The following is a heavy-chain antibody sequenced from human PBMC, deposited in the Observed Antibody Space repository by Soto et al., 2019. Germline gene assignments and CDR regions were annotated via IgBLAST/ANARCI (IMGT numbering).Heavy chain of an antibody. J-gene: IGHJ4*02. CDR2: ISGSGANTI. D-gene: IGHD1-26*01. V-gene: IGHV3-11*01. Sequence: QVQLVQSGGGLVKPGGSLRLSCTASGLIFSYSYMSWIRQAPGKGLEWVAYISGSGANTIHYADSAMGRFTISWDNGKSSVFLQMENLRPDDTAVYYCASNVGLTYWGQGTPVIVSS. CDR3: ASNVGLTY. CDR1: GLIFSYSY.